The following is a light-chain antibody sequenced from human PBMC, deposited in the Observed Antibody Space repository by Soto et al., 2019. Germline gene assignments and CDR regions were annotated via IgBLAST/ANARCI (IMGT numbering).Light chain of an antibody. CDR1: QSVSSSY. J-gene: IGKJ1*01. Sequence: EIVVTQSPCTLSLSPWERATLSCRASQSVSSSYLAWYQQKPGQAPRLLIYGASSRATGIPDRFSGSGSGTDFTLTISRLEPEDFAVYYCQQYGSSGTFGQGTKVDIK. CDR2: GAS. V-gene: IGKV3-20*01. CDR3: QQYGSSGT.